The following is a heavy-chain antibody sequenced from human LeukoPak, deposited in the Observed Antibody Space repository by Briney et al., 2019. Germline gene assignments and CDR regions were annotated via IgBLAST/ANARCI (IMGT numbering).Heavy chain of an antibody. J-gene: IGHJ4*02. D-gene: IGHD3-10*01. V-gene: IGHV4-59*01. Sequence: SETLSLTCTVSGGSISSYYWSWIRQPPGKGLEWIAYIYYSGSTNYNPSLKSRVTISVDTSKNQFSLKLSSVTAADTAVYYCARLLGELYGIYFDYWGQGTLVTVSS. CDR2: IYYSGST. CDR3: ARLLGELYGIYFDY. CDR1: GGSISSYY.